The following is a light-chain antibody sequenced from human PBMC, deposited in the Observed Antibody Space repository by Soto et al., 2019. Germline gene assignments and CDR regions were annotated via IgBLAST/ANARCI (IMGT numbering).Light chain of an antibody. V-gene: IGLV2-14*01. J-gene: IGLJ1*01. CDR3: SSYRSSIIPYV. CDR1: SSDVGAYNY. Sequence: QSALTQPASVSGSPGQAITISCTGTSSDVGAYNYVSWYQQHPGKAPKLMIYDVSNRPLGVSNRFSGSKSGNTASLTISGLQAEDEADYYCSSYRSSIIPYVFGTGTKVTVL. CDR2: DVS.